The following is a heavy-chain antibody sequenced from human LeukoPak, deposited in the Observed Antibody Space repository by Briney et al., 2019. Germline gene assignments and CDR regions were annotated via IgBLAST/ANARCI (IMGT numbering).Heavy chain of an antibody. CDR1: GGSISSGSYY. V-gene: IGHV4-61*02. J-gene: IGHJ4*02. CDR3: ASIAVGGTPLDY. CDR2: IYTSGST. Sequence: PSETLSLTCTVSGGSISSGSYYWSWIRQPAGKGLEWIGRIYTSGSTNYNPSLKSRVTISVDTSKDQFSLKLSSVTAADTAVYYCASIAVGGTPLDYWGQGTLVTVSS. D-gene: IGHD6-19*01.